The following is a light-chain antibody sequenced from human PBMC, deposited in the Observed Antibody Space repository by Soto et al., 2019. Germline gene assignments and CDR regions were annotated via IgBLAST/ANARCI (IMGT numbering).Light chain of an antibody. CDR2: KAS. V-gene: IGKV1-5*03. CDR1: QSISSW. J-gene: IGKJ1*01. CDR3: QQYNSYSRT. Sequence: DIQMTQSPSTLSASVGDRVTITCRARQSISSWLAWYQQTPGKAPKLLIYKASSLESGVPSRFSGSGSGTEFTLTISSLQPDDFATYYCQQYNSYSRTFGQGTKVEIK.